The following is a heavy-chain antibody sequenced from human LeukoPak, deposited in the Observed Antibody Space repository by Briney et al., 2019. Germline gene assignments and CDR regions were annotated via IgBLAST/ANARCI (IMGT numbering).Heavy chain of an antibody. Sequence: PGGSLRLSCAASGFTFSSYAMSWVRQAPGKGLEWVSAISGSGGSTYYADSVKGRFTISRDNSKNTLYLQMNSLRAEDTAVYYCAKDQDPLWFGELLLDYFDYWGQGTLVTVSP. CDR2: ISGSGGST. J-gene: IGHJ4*02. CDR1: GFTFSSYA. D-gene: IGHD3-10*01. CDR3: AKDQDPLWFGELLLDYFDY. V-gene: IGHV3-23*01.